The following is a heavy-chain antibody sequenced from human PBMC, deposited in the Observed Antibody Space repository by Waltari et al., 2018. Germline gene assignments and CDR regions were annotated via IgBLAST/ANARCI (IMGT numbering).Heavy chain of an antibody. D-gene: IGHD3-22*01. CDR1: GYTFTGYY. CDR2: INPNSGGT. Sequence: QVQLVQSGAEVKKPGASVKVSCKASGYTFTGYYMHWVRQAPGQGLEWMGWINPNSGGTNYAQKFQGRVTMTRDTSISTAYRELSGLRSGDTAVYYCARDPDYDDSSGYYSSWFDPWGQGTLVTVSS. J-gene: IGHJ5*02. V-gene: IGHV1-2*02. CDR3: ARDPDYDDSSGYYSSWFDP.